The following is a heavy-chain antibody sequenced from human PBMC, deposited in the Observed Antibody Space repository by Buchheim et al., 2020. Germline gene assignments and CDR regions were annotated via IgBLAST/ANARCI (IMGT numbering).Heavy chain of an antibody. CDR2: ISYDGNDK. V-gene: IGHV3-30*18. CDR1: GFTFRNYG. Sequence: QVQLVQSGGGVVQPGKSLRLSCAASGFTFRNYGMHWVRQAPGKGLGCVAVISYDGNDKYYVDSVKGRFTISRDNSKNTLHLQMNSLRSEDTAVYFCAKGIKGGYNYYGMDVWGQGTT. D-gene: IGHD5-24*01. CDR3: AKGIKGGYNYYGMDV. J-gene: IGHJ6*02.